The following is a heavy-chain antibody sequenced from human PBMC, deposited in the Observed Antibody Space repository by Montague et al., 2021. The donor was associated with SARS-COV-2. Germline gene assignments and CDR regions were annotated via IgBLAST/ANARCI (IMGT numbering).Heavy chain of an antibody. CDR2: INHSGST. Sequence: SETLSLTCAVYGGSFSGYYWNWIRQPPGKGLEWIGEINHSGSTSYSPSLKSRVTMSVDTSKNQFSLKLSSVTAADTAVYYCARGARQGYGFRLGSFDSWGQGTLVTVSS. J-gene: IGHJ4*02. CDR3: ARGARQGYGFRLGSFDS. V-gene: IGHV4-34*01. CDR1: GGSFSGYY. D-gene: IGHD3-10*01.